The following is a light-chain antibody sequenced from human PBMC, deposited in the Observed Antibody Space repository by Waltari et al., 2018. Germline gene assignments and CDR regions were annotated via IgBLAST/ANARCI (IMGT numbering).Light chain of an antibody. CDR1: QNVATH. CDR2: DAS. V-gene: IGKV3-11*02. CDR3: HHRGARDT. Sequence: DIVLTQSPATLSLSPGERATLSCRASQNVATHLAGYQQKPGQAPRLLIYDASTRATGIPARFPGSGSGRDFSLTVSTLEPEDFAIYYCHHRGARDTFGQGTRLQIK. J-gene: IGKJ5*01.